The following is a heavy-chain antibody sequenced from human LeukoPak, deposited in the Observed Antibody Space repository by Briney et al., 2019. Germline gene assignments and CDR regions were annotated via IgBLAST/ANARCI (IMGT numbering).Heavy chain of an antibody. Sequence: GESLKISCKGSGYSFTSYWIGWVRQMPGKGLEWMGIIYPGDSDTRYSPSFQGRVTISADKSISTAYLQWSSLKASDTAMYYCARSYYDILNPAHHYYMDVWGKGTTVTVSS. CDR2: IYPGDSDT. CDR1: GYSFTSYW. D-gene: IGHD3-9*01. J-gene: IGHJ6*03. V-gene: IGHV5-51*01. CDR3: ARSYYDILNPAHHYYMDV.